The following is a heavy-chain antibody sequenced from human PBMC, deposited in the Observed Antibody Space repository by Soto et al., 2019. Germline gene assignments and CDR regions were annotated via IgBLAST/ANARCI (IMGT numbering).Heavy chain of an antibody. CDR2: INPANGNT. Sequence: QVQLVQSGAELKKPGASVNISCQASGFTFSDTLINWVRQGPGQRLEWMGWINPANGNTRYSESFLGLVTISSLSSTSTAYVALGELTSADTAVYYCATDIVSAAPRAHDALDVWGQGTMITVSS. CDR1: GFTFSDTL. D-gene: IGHD1-26*01. CDR3: ATDIVSAAPRAHDALDV. J-gene: IGHJ3*01. V-gene: IGHV1-3*01.